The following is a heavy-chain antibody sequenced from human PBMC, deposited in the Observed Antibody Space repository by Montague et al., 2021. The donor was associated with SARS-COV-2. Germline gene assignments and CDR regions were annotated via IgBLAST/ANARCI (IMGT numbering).Heavy chain of an antibody. D-gene: IGHD4-17*01. CDR3: ARDYGDYGSVYYYGMDV. CDR2: IHYSGST. Sequence: SETLSLTCTVSGGSISSSSYYWGWLRQPPGKGLEWIGSIHYSGSTNYNLSPKSRVTISVDTYKNQFSLKLSSVTAADTAVYYCARDYGDYGSVYYYGMDVWGQGTTVTVSS. J-gene: IGHJ6*02. V-gene: IGHV4-39*07. CDR1: GGSISSSSYY.